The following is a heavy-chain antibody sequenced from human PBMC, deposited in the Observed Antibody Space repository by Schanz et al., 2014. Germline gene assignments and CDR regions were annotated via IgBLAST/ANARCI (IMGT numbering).Heavy chain of an antibody. J-gene: IGHJ6*02. V-gene: IGHV1-69*04. CDR3: ARDLTVDTGYVVHYYYYGMDV. Sequence: QVQLVQSGAEVKKPGASVKVSCKASRSTFSSYTISWVRQAPGQGLEWMGRIVPIAGITNYAQRFQGRVTITADKSSDTAYMELSSLRSEDTAVYFCARDLTVDTGYVVHYYYYGMDVWGQGTTVTVSS. CDR1: RSTFSSYT. CDR2: IVPIAGIT. D-gene: IGHD5-12*01.